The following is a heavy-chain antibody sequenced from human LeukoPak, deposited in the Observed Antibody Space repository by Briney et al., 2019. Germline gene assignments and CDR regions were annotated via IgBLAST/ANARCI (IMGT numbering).Heavy chain of an antibody. Sequence: ASVKVSCKASGYTFTSYAMHWVRQAPGQGLEWMGWINAGNGNTKYSQKFQGRVTITRDTSASTAYMELSSLRSEDTAVYYCARGYSSSWTYSYWGQGTLVTVSS. V-gene: IGHV1-3*01. CDR2: INAGNGNT. CDR1: GYTFTSYA. D-gene: IGHD6-13*01. J-gene: IGHJ4*02. CDR3: ARGYSSSWTYSY.